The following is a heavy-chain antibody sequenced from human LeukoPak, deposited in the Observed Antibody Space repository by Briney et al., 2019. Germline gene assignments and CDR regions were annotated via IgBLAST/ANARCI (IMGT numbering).Heavy chain of an antibody. V-gene: IGHV3-64*01. J-gene: IGHJ1*01. CDR1: GFTFSSYA. Sequence: PWGSLRLSCAASGFTFSSYAMHWVRQAPGKGLEYVSAISSNGGSTYYANSVKGRFTISRDNSKNTLYLQMNSLRAEDTAVYYCARTSQGSGSSHWGQGTLVTASS. D-gene: IGHD3-10*01. CDR3: ARTSQGSGSSH. CDR2: ISSNGGST.